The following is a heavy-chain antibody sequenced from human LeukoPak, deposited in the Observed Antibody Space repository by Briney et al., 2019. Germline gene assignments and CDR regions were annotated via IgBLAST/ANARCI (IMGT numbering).Heavy chain of an antibody. CDR2: IYYSGST. D-gene: IGHD2-15*01. J-gene: IGHJ6*02. CDR3: ARHLGYCSGGTCYSFYYYGMDV. Sequence: SETLSLTCTVSGGSISSYYWSWIRQPPWKGLEWIGYIYYSGSTNYNPSLKSRVTISVDTSKNQFSLKLSSVTAADTAVYYCARHLGYCSGGTCYSFYYYGMDVWGQGTTVTASS. V-gene: IGHV4-59*08. CDR1: GGSISSYY.